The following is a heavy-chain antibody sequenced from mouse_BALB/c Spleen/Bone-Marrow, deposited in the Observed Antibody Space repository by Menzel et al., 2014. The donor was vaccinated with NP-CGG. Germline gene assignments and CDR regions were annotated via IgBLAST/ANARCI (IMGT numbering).Heavy chain of an antibody. CDR1: GYTFTDYA. Sequence: QVQLQQSGAELVRPGVSVKISCKGSGYTFTDYAMHWVKQSHAKSLEWIGVISTYYGDASYNQKFKGKATMTVDKSSSTAHMELARLTSEDSAIYYCASRGGSSWFAYWGQGTLVTVSA. CDR3: ASRGGSSWFAY. J-gene: IGHJ3*01. V-gene: IGHV1S137*01. CDR2: ISTYYGDA.